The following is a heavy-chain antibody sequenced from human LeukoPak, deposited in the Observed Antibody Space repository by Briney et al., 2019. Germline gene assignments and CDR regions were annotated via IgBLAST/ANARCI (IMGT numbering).Heavy chain of an antibody. V-gene: IGHV4-59*01. CDR1: GGSISSYY. D-gene: IGHD3-10*01. J-gene: IGHJ6*02. CDR3: AGVSPLGRDYGMDV. CDR2: IYYSGST. Sequence: PSETLSLTCTVSGGSISSYYWSWIRQPPGKGLEWIGYIYYSGSTNYNPSLKSRVTISVDTSKNQFSLKLSSVTAADTAVYYCAGVSPLGRDYGMDVWGQGTTVTVSS.